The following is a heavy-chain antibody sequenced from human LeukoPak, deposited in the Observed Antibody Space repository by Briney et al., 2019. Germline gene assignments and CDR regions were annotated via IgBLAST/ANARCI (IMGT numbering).Heavy chain of an antibody. J-gene: IGHJ4*02. CDR2: ISSSSSYI. CDR3: AKCGNSGCHLIDY. CDR1: GFTFRDYY. D-gene: IGHD5-12*01. Sequence: GGSLRLSCVASGFTFRDYYMSWIRRAPGKGLEWVSYISSSSSYIDYADSGKGRFTISRDNSKSTLYLQMDSLRAEDTAVYYCAKCGNSGCHLIDYWGQGTLVTVSS. V-gene: IGHV3-11*03.